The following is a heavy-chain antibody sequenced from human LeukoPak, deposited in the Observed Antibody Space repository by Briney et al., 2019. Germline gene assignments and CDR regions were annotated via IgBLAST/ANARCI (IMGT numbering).Heavy chain of an antibody. D-gene: IGHD2-8*01. V-gene: IGHV4-39*01. J-gene: IGHJ2*01. Sequence: SETLSLTCTVSGGSITSSSYHWGWIRQPPGKGLEWIGSIYYSGTTYYNPSLKSRVSASVDTSKNQFSLKVRSVSAADTAVYFCATVSTNYGYFDLWGRGTLVTVSS. CDR3: ATVSTNYGYFDL. CDR1: GGSITSSSYH. CDR2: IYYSGTT.